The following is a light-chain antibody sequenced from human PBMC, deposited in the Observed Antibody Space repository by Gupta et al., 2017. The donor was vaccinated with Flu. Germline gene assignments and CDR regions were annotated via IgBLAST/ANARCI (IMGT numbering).Light chain of an antibody. CDR2: LGS. Sequence: DIVMTQSPLSLAVTPGEPASISCRSSQSLVHSHGYNYSDWYLQKPGQSPQLLIYLGSNRASGVPDRFSGSGSGTDFILKISRVEAEDVGVYYCMQALQTPLTFGGGTKVEIK. CDR3: MQALQTPLT. CDR1: QSLVHSHGYNY. V-gene: IGKV2-28*01. J-gene: IGKJ4*01.